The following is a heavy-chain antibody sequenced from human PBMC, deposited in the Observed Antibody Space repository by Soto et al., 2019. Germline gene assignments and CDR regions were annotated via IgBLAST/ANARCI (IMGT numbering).Heavy chain of an antibody. CDR2: IFPGDSDT. J-gene: IGHJ4*02. V-gene: IGHV5-51*01. Sequence: PGESLKVSCQGSGYSFGAYWIGWVRQMPGKGLEWMGIIFPGDSDTRYRPSFQGQATISVDKSINTAYLQWSSLKTSDTAMYFCSRGGIIRTPPDYRCQGLQVSLSS. CDR1: GYSFGAYW. CDR3: SRGGIIRTPPDY. D-gene: IGHD1-7*01.